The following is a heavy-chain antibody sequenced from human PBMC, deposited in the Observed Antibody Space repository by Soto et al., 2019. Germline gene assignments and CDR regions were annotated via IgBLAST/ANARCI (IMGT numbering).Heavy chain of an antibody. J-gene: IGHJ4*02. D-gene: IGHD3-22*01. Sequence: EVQLVETGGGLIQPGGSLRLSCAASGFTVSSNYMSWVRQAPGKGLEWVSVIYSGGSTYYADSVKGRSTISRDNSKNTLYLQMNSLRAEDTAVYYCARGVGYYYDRGPFFDYWGQGTLVTVSS. V-gene: IGHV3-53*02. CDR1: GFTVSSNY. CDR2: IYSGGST. CDR3: ARGVGYYYDRGPFFDY.